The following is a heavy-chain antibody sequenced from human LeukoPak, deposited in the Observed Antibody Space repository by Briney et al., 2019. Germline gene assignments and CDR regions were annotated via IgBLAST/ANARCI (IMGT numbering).Heavy chain of an antibody. D-gene: IGHD3-10*01. J-gene: IGHJ6*03. CDR2: IIPIFGTA. CDR3: ARDGHYGSGSYYNPVLYYYYYYMDV. CDR1: GGTLSSYA. V-gene: IGHV1-69*01. Sequence: EASVKVSCKASGGTLSSYAISWVRQAPGQGLEWMGGIIPIFGTANYAQKFQGRGTITADEATSTAYMELSSLRSEDTAVYYCARDGHYGSGSYYNPVLYYYYYYMDVWGKGTTVTVSS.